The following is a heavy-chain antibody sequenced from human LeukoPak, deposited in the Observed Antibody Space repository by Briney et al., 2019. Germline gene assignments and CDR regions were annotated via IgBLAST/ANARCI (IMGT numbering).Heavy chain of an antibody. V-gene: IGHV3-74*01. D-gene: IGHD3-9*01. J-gene: IGHJ6*04. Sequence: GGSLSLSCAASGFTFSSYWMHWVRQAPGKGLVWASRIDSDGSSTSYADSVKGRFTISRDNAKNTLYLQMNSLRAEDTAVYYCARAAYDILTGYYRTPYGMDVWGKGTTVIVSS. CDR3: ARAAYDILTGYYRTPYGMDV. CDR2: IDSDGSST. CDR1: GFTFSSYW.